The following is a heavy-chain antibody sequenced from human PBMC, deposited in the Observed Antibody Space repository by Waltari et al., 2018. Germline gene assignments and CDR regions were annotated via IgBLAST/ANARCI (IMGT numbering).Heavy chain of an antibody. CDR1: GYTFTSYA. J-gene: IGHJ1*01. Sequence: QVQLVQSGAEVKKPGASVKVSCKASGYTFTSYAMHWVRQAPGQRLEWMGWINAGNGNTKYSQKFQGRVTITSDTSASTAYMELSSLRSEDTAVYYCARDSGGSYFPFQHWGQGTLVTVSS. CDR3: ARDSGGSYFPFQH. V-gene: IGHV1-3*01. CDR2: INAGNGNT. D-gene: IGHD1-26*01.